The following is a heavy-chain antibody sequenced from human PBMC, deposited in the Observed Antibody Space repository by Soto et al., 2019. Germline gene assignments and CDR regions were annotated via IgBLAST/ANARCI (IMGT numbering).Heavy chain of an antibody. CDR1: GFTFSSYA. D-gene: IGHD6-13*01. CDR2: ISGSGGST. CDR3: AKSLAAGKRDNYYYYGMDV. J-gene: IGHJ6*02. V-gene: IGHV3-23*01. Sequence: EVQLLESGGGLVQPGGSLRLSCAASGFTFSSYAMSWVRQAPGKGLEWVSAISGSGGSTYYADSVKGRFTISRDNSKNTLYLQMNSLRAEDTAVYYCAKSLAAGKRDNYYYYGMDVWGQGTTVTVSS.